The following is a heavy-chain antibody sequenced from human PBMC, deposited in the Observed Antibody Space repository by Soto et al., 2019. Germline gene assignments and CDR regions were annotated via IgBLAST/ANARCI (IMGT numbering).Heavy chain of an antibody. CDR2: IIPILGIA. D-gene: IGHD2-15*01. Sequence: QVQLVQSGAEVKKPGSSVKVSCKASGGTFSSYTISWVRQAPGQGLEWMGRIIPILGIATYAQKFQGRVKVTADKSTSTAYMELSSLRSEDTAVYYCARDGGYCSGGSCYSRFGLGYWGQGTLVTVSS. J-gene: IGHJ4*02. CDR1: GGTFSSYT. V-gene: IGHV1-69*08. CDR3: ARDGGYCSGGSCYSRFGLGY.